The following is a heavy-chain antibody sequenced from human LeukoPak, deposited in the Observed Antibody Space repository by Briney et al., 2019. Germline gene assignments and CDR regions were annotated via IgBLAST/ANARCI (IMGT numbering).Heavy chain of an antibody. J-gene: IGHJ4*02. D-gene: IGHD6-19*01. Sequence: TGGSLRLSWAAAGFTFSDAWMSWVRQAPGKGLEWGGRIKSKTDGGTTDYAAPVKGRFTISRDDSKTTLYLQMNSLRTEDTAVYYCTRDGEGSGWYLGHYFDYWGQGTLVTVSS. CDR1: GFTFSDAW. CDR2: IKSKTDGGTT. V-gene: IGHV3-15*01. CDR3: TRDGEGSGWYLGHYFDY.